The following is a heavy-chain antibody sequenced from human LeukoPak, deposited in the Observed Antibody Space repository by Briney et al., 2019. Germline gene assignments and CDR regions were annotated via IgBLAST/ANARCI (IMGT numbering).Heavy chain of an antibody. CDR3: ARVGYCSGGSCLDY. D-gene: IGHD2-15*01. CDR2: IYYSGST. V-gene: IGHV4-59*08. CDR1: GGSISSYY. Sequence: SETLSLTCTVSGGSISSYYWSWIRQPPGKGLEWIGYIYYSGSTNYNPSLKSRVTISVDTSKNQFSLKLSSVTAADTAVYYCARVGYCSGGSCLDYWGQGTLVTVSS. J-gene: IGHJ4*02.